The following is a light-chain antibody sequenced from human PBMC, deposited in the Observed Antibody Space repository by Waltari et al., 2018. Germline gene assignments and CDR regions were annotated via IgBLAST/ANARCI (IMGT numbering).Light chain of an antibody. CDR3: QQYYTTLT. Sequence: DIVMTQYPDSLAVSLGERATINCKSSQSVLSSSDNQNYLAWYQQKPGQPPKLLIYWASTRESGVPDRFSGSGSGTDFTLTISSLQTEDVAVYYCQQYYTTLTFGGGTKVEIK. CDR1: QSVLSSSDNQNY. V-gene: IGKV4-1*01. CDR2: WAS. J-gene: IGKJ4*01.